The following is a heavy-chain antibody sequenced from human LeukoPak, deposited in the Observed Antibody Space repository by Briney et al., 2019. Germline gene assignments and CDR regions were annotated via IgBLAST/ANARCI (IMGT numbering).Heavy chain of an antibody. CDR1: GFTFSTYW. Sequence: PGGPLRLSCASSGFTFSTYWVTWVCQAPGKGLEWVANISPDGSEKSHVDSVKGRFTVSRDNAENSLYLQMNSLTAEDTAVYYCARTILTGYNFWGQGTLVTVSS. D-gene: IGHD3-9*01. V-gene: IGHV3-7*03. J-gene: IGHJ4*02. CDR3: ARTILTGYNF. CDR2: ISPDGSEK.